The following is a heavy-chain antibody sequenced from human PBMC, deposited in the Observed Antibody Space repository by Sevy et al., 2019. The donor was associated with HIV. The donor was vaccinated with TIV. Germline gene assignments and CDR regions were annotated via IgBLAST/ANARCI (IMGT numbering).Heavy chain of an antibody. V-gene: IGHV3-23*01. J-gene: IGHJ5*02. CDR1: GFTFSIYA. D-gene: IGHD3-9*01. Sequence: QLGGSLRLSCAASGFTFSIYAMSWVRQAPGKGLEWVSTISVSGGSTYYADSVKGRFTISRDNSKNTLYLQMNSLRAEDTAIYFCAKDHDNNWFDPWGQGTLVTVSS. CDR2: ISVSGGST. CDR3: AKDHDNNWFDP.